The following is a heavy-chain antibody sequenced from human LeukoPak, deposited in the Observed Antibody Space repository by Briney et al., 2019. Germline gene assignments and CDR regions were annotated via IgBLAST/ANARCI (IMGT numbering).Heavy chain of an antibody. CDR2: ISAYNGNT. D-gene: IGHD3-3*01. Sequence: ASVKVSCKASGCTFTSYGISWVRQAPGQGLEWMGWISAYNGNTNYAQKLQGRVTMTTDTSTSAAYMELRSLRSDDTAVYYCARVQDFGVPADYWGQGTLVTVSS. CDR3: ARVQDFGVPADY. CDR1: GCTFTSYG. J-gene: IGHJ4*02. V-gene: IGHV1-18*01.